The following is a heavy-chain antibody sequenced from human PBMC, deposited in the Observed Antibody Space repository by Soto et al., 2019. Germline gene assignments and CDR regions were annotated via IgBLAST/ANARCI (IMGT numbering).Heavy chain of an antibody. J-gene: IGHJ6*02. V-gene: IGHV3-21*03. CDR3: PRDPGGGSYYYHYGMDV. Sequence: EVQLGESGGGMVKPGGSLRLSCAASGFTFSSYSMNWVRQAPGKGLEWVSSISSSSSYIYYADSVKGRVTISRDNATDSLYRQMNSLKPEDTAVYYWPRDPGGGSYYYHYGMDVWCQGTTVTVSS. D-gene: IGHD2-15*01. CDR1: GFTFSSYS. CDR2: ISSSSSYI.